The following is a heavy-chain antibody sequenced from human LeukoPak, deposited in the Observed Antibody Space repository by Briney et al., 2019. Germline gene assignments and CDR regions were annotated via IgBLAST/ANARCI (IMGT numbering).Heavy chain of an antibody. D-gene: IGHD2-15*01. CDR1: GGTISSGGYS. J-gene: IGHJ4*02. V-gene: IGHV4-30-4*07. CDR2: IYYSGST. CDR3: ARRPSGSQWGFDY. Sequence: SETLSLTCAVSGGTISSGGYSWSWIRQPPGKGLEWIGCIYYSGSTYYNPSLKSRVTISVDTSKNQSSLKLSSVTAADTAVYYCARRPSGSQWGFDYWGQGTLVTVSS.